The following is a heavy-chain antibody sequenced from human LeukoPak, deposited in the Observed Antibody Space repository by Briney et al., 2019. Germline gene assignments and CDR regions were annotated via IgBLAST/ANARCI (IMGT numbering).Heavy chain of an antibody. V-gene: IGHV4-61*02. D-gene: IGHD3-22*01. J-gene: IGHJ4*02. CDR2: IYTSGST. CDR3: ARGPTTYYYDSSGYYYDY. Sequence: PSQTRSLTCTVSGGSISSGSYYWSWIRQPAGKGLEWIGRIYTSGSTNYNPSLKSRVTISVDTSKNQFSLKLSSVTAADTAVYYCARGPTTYYYDSSGYYYDYWGQGTLVTVSS. CDR1: GGSISSGSYY.